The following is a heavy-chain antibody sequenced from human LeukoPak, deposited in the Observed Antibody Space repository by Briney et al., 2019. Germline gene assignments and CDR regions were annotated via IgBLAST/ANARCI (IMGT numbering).Heavy chain of an antibody. V-gene: IGHV4-38-2*02. Sequence: PSETLSLTCTVSGYSISSGYYWGWIRQPPGKGLEWIGSIYHSGSTYYNPSLKSRVTISVDTSKNQFSLKLSSVTAADTAVYYGASMRWLQLQSFDYWGQGTLVTVSS. J-gene: IGHJ4*02. CDR2: IYHSGST. D-gene: IGHD5-24*01. CDR1: GYSISSGYY. CDR3: ASMRWLQLQSFDY.